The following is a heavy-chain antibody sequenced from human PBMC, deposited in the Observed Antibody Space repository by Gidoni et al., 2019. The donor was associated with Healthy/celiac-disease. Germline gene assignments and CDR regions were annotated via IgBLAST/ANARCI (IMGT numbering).Heavy chain of an antibody. V-gene: IGHV3-15*01. J-gene: IGHJ4*02. D-gene: IGHD3-3*01. CDR2: IKSKTDGGTT. CDR1: GFTFGTDW. CDR3: TAPGFVYDFWSGYYTGFYFDY. Sequence: EVQLVESGGGLVKPGGSLRLSCAASGFTFGTDWMSWVRQAPGKGLEWVGRIKSKTDGGTTDYAAPVKCRFTISRDDSKNTLYLQMNSLKTEDTAVYYCTAPGFVYDFWSGYYTGFYFDYWGQGTLVTVSS.